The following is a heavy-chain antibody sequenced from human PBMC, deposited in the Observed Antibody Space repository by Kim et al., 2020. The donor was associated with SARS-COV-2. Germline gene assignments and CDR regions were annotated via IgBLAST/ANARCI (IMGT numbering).Heavy chain of an antibody. V-gene: IGHV4-31*03. D-gene: IGHD2-15*01. Sequence: SETLSLTCTVSGGLINSGGFYWSWIRQHPGKGLEWIGYVYHSGTTYYNPSLKRRLAISVSTPRNEFSLHLSSVTAADTAVDYCAKSRMTPTFWFDTWGQG. CDR1: GGLINSGGFY. J-gene: IGHJ5*02. CDR2: VYHSGTT. CDR3: AKSRMTPTFWFDT.